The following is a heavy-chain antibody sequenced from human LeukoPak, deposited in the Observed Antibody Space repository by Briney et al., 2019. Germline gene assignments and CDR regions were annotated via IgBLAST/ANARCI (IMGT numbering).Heavy chain of an antibody. V-gene: IGHV3-30*18. Sequence: PGGSLRLSCAASGFTFSSYGMHWVRQALGKGLEWVALISYDGSNKYYADSVKGRFTISRDNSKNTLYLQMNSLRAEDTAVYSCAKSLMIVVLNSFDYWGQGTLVTVSS. CDR3: AKSLMIVVLNSFDY. D-gene: IGHD3-22*01. J-gene: IGHJ4*02. CDR1: GFTFSSYG. CDR2: ISYDGSNK.